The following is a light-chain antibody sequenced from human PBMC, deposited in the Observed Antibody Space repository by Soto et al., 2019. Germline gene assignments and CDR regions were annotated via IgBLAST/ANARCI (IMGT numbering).Light chain of an antibody. V-gene: IGLV2-23*01. CDR2: DDV. CDR3: CSYAGTALDHYV. J-gene: IGLJ1*01. Sequence: QSSLTQPASVSGSPGQSITISCTGTSSDIGTYNFVSWYQQRPGKAPKFIIYDDVRRPSGVSNRFSGSKSGNTASLTISGLQAEDEADYYCCSYAGTALDHYVFGSGSKVTVL. CDR1: SSDIGTYNF.